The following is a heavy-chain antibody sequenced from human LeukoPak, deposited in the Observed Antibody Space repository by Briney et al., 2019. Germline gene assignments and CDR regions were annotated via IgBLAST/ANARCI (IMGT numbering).Heavy chain of an antibody. CDR2: IFWNDDK. J-gene: IGHJ5*02. D-gene: IGHD2-2*01. CDR1: GVSRSTSGGG. CDR3: AHLLPLGYCSSHSCLGWFDP. Sequence: SGPTLVNPTQTFTLTCTFSGVSRSTSGGGVGGIRQPPGKALEWVALIFWNDDKRYSPSLKSRLTITKDTSKNQVVLTMTNMDPVDTATYYCAHLLPLGYCSSHSCLGWFDPCGPGTLVTVSS. V-gene: IGHV2-5*01.